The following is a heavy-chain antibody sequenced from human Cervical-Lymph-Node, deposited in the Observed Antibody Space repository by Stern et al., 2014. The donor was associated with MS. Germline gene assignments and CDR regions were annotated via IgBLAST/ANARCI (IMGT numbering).Heavy chain of an antibody. CDR2: IYPADPDI. V-gene: IGHV5-51*01. CDR1: GSTFTNSW. Sequence: VQLVQSGAEVKKPGESLKISCTLSGSTFTNSWIGWVRQIPGNGLAWIGIIYPADPDIRYSPSFQGQVTISADKSISTAFLQWSSLEASDTAIYYCARRTVTPDSWYFDLWGRGTLVTVSS. CDR3: ARRTVTPDSWYFDL. D-gene: IGHD4-17*01. J-gene: IGHJ2*01.